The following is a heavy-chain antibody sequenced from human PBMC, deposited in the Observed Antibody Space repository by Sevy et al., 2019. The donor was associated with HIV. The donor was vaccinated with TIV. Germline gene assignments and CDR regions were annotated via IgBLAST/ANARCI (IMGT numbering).Heavy chain of an antibody. J-gene: IGHJ6*02. Sequence: GGSLTLSCAASEFTVSSKYMSWVRHAPGKGLEWVSVIYSGGNTYYADSVKGRFTISRDISKNTLYLQMNSLRAEDTAIYYCATTSTPLYYYALDVWGQGTTVTVSS. V-gene: IGHV3-53*03. CDR2: IYSGGNT. CDR3: ATTSTPLYYYALDV. CDR1: EFTVSSKY. D-gene: IGHD2-15*01.